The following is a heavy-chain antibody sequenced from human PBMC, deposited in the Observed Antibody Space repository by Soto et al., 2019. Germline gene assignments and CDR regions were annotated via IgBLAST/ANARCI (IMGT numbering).Heavy chain of an antibody. V-gene: IGHV4-39*01. CDR3: ARRPLAYFGH. Sequence: QVQLQESGPGLVQPSETLSLTCTVSGDSIRSSRYSWDWIRQPPGKGLEWIGCIYSSGTTHYNPSLKGRVTISVDTSKNQFSVNLRSVTAADTAVYFCARRPLAYFGHWGRGTQVTVSS. D-gene: IGHD6-13*01. CDR2: IYSSGTT. CDR1: GDSIRSSRYS. J-gene: IGHJ4*02.